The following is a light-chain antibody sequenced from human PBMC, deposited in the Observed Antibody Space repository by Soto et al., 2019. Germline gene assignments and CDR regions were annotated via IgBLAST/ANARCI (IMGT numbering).Light chain of an antibody. Sequence: QSALTQPASVSGSPGQSITISCTGTSSDVGGYNYVSWYQQHPGKAPKLMIYDVSNRPSGVSNRFSGSKSGNTAALTISGLQAEDDDDYYCSSYTSSSTYVVFGGGTKVTVL. CDR1: SSDVGGYNY. V-gene: IGLV2-14*01. J-gene: IGLJ2*01. CDR3: SSYTSSSTYVV. CDR2: DVS.